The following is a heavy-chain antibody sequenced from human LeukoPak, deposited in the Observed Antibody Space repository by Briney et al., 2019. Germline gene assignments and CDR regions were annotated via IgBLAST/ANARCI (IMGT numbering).Heavy chain of an antibody. CDR3: AGDPTYYYDSSGYTP. CDR1: GYTFTSYD. Sequence: ASVKVSCKASGYTFTSYDINWVRQATGQGLEWMGWMNPNSGNTGYAQKFQGRVTITTDESTSTAYMELSSLRSEDTAVYHCAGDPTYYYDSSGYTPWGQGTLVTVSS. CDR2: MNPNSGNT. J-gene: IGHJ5*02. V-gene: IGHV1-8*01. D-gene: IGHD3-22*01.